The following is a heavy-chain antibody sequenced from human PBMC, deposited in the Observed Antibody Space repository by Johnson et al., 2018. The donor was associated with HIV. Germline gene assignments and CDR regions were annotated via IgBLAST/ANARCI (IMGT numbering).Heavy chain of an antibody. Sequence: VQLVESGGGLVQPGGSLRLSCVASGFTFSSYWMSWVRQVPGKAPEWVANIKRDGSEKYYVDSVKGRFTISRDNAKNSLYLQMNSLRVEDTAMYYCARVQYFDWFGAFDLWRQGTRVTVSS. CDR3: ARVQYFDWFGAFDL. CDR1: GFTFSSYW. D-gene: IGHD3-9*01. CDR2: IKRDGSEK. J-gene: IGHJ3*01. V-gene: IGHV3-7*01.